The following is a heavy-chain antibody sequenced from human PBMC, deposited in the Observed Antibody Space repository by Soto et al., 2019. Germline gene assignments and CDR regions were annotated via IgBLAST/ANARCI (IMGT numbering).Heavy chain of an antibody. CDR3: ARGGRGSRLIQLWLSMMVD. J-gene: IGHJ4*02. CDR2: LNPNSGNT. D-gene: IGHD5-18*01. V-gene: IGHV1-8*01. CDR1: GYTFTSYD. Sequence: QVQLVQSGAEVKKPGASVKVSCKASGYTFTSYDINWVRQATGQGLEWMGWLNPNSGNTGYAQKFQGRVTMTRNTSISTAYMELSSLRSEDTAVYYCARGGRGSRLIQLWLSMMVDWGQGTLVTVSS.